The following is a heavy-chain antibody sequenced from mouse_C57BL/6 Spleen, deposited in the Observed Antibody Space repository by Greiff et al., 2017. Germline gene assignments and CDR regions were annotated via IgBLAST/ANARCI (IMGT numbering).Heavy chain of an antibody. CDR1: GYTFTSYW. CDR3: ARPGISYVYFDY. D-gene: IGHD1-1*01. V-gene: IGHV1-69*01. CDR2: IDPADSDT. J-gene: IGHJ2*01. Sequence: VQLQQPGAELVMPGASVKLSCKASGYTFTSYWMHWVKQRPGQGLEWIGEIDPADSDTNYNQKFKGKSTLTVDKSSSTAYMKLDSLISGNSAVYYCARPGISYVYFDYWGQGTTLTVSS.